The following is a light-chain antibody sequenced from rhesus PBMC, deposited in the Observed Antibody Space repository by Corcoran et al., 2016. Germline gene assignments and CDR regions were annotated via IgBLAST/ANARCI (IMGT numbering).Light chain of an antibody. J-gene: IGKJ3*01. V-gene: IGKV1-19*01. Sequence: IQMTQSPSSLSASVGDKVTITCHASQDISSWLAWYQQKPGKAPKPLIYYASTLQSGVPSRFSGSGSGTDYTLTSSSLQPEDFATYYCQQHNSYPFTFGPGTKLDIK. CDR1: QDISSW. CDR2: YAS. CDR3: QQHNSYPFT.